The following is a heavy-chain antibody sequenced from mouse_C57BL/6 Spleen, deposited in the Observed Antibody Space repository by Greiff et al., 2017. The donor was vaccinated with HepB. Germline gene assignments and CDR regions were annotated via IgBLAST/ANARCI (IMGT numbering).Heavy chain of an antibody. CDR1: GFTFSDYY. Sequence: EVKLMESEGGLVQPGSSMKLSCTASGFTFSDYYMAWVRQVPEKGLEWVANINYDGSSTYYLDSLKSRFIISRDNAKNILYLQMSSLKSEDTATYYCAREGLYYGSSSYFDVWGTGTTVTVSS. J-gene: IGHJ1*03. V-gene: IGHV5-16*01. D-gene: IGHD1-1*01. CDR3: AREGLYYGSSSYFDV. CDR2: INYDGSST.